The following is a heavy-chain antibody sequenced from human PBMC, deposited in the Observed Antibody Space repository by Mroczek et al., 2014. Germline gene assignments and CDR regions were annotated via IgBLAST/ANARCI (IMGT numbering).Heavy chain of an antibody. CDR1: GYTFTGYY. Sequence: QVQLQQSGAEVKKPGASVKVSCKASGYTFTGYYMHWVRQAPGQGLEWMGWINPNSGGTNYAQKFQGRVTMTRDTSISTAYMELSRLRSDDTAVYYCARDLEAGLYYYGMDVWGQGTTVTVSS. V-gene: IGHV1-2*02. CDR2: INPNSGGT. J-gene: IGHJ6*02. D-gene: IGHD3/OR15-3a*01. CDR3: ARDLEAGLYYYGMDV.